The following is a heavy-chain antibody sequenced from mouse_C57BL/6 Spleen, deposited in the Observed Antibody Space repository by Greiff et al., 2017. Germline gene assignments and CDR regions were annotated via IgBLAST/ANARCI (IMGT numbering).Heavy chain of an antibody. CDR1: GYSITSGYY. V-gene: IGHV3-6*01. Sequence: EVKLMESGPGLVKPSQSLSLTCSVTGYSITSGYYWNWIRQFPGNKLEWMGYISYDGSNNYNPSLKNRISITRDTSKIQFFLKLNSVTTEDTATYYCARYDYPGAMDYWGQGTSVTVSS. CDR3: ARYDYPGAMDY. J-gene: IGHJ4*01. D-gene: IGHD2-4*01. CDR2: ISYDGSN.